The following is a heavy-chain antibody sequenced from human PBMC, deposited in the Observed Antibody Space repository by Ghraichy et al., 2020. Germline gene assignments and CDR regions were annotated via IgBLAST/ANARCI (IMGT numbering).Heavy chain of an antibody. CDR1: GFTFSSYA. V-gene: IGHV3-23*01. J-gene: IGHJ4*02. CDR3: AKRYCSATNCRFYFDY. CDR2: LGSNDNT. D-gene: IGHD2-2*01. Sequence: GGSLRLSCAASGFTFSSYAMSWVRQAPGKGLEWVSTLGSNDNTYYADSVKGRFTISRDSSRNTMYLQMNSLRAEDTAVYYCAKRYCSATNCRFYFDYWGQGTLVTVSS.